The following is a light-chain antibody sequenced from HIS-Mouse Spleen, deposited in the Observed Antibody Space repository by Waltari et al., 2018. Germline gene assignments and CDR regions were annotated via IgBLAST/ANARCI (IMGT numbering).Light chain of an antibody. CDR2: EVS. CDR1: SSHVGRYNY. V-gene: IGLV2-14*01. CDR3: SSYTSSSTMV. Sequence: QSALTQPASVSGSPGQSITISCTGTSSHVGRYNYVSWYQQHPGKAPKLMIYEVSNRPSGVSNRFSGSKSGNTASLTISGIQAEDEADYYCSSYTSSSTMVFGGGTKLTVL. J-gene: IGLJ3*02.